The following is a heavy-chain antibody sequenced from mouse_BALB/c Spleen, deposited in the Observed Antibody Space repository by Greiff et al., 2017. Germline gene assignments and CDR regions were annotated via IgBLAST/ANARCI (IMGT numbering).Heavy chain of an antibody. CDR2: ISNLAYSI. J-gene: IGHJ3*01. CDR3: ARGGPAWFAY. CDR1: GFTFSDYG. Sequence: EVKVVESGGGLVQPGGSRKLSCAASGFTFSDYGMAWVRQAPGKGPEWVAFISNLAYSIYYADTVTGRFTISRENAKNTLYLEMSSLRSEDTAMYYCARGGPAWFAYWGQGTLVTVSA. V-gene: IGHV5-15*02.